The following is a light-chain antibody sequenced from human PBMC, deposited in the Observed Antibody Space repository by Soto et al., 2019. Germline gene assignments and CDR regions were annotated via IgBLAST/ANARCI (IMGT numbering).Light chain of an antibody. V-gene: IGKV1-5*01. CDR1: ESIGRW. J-gene: IGKJ1*01. CDR3: QQYDNFPWT. CDR2: DAS. Sequence: DVQMTQSPSTLSASVGDRVTVTCRASESIGRWLAWYQQKPGKAPNLLVYDASILESGVPSRFSGSGSGIEFTLTISRLQPDDSATYYCQQYDNFPWTFGQGTKVEIK.